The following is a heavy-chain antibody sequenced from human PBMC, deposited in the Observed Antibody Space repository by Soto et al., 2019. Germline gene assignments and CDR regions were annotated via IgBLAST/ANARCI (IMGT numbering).Heavy chain of an antibody. CDR1: GGSISSYY. CDR3: ASGMVGSYSNWFDP. V-gene: IGHV4-4*07. J-gene: IGHJ5*02. CDR2: IYTSGST. D-gene: IGHD1-26*01. Sequence: SETLSLTCTVSGGSISSYYWSWIRQPAGKGLEWIGRIYTSGSTNYNPSLKSRVTMSVDTSKNQFSLKLSSVTAADTAVYYCASGMVGSYSNWFDPWGQGTLVTVSS.